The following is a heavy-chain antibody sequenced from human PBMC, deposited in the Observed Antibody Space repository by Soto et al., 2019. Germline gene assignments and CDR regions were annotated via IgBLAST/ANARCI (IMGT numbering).Heavy chain of an antibody. CDR2: ISGSGSST. CDR1: GFTFSSYT. V-gene: IGHV3-23*01. CDR3: AKAWGIDY. D-gene: IGHD7-27*01. Sequence: LSYAVSGFTFSSYTMSWVRQAPGKGLEWVSTISGSGSSTYSADSVKGRFTISRDNSKNTLYLQMNSLRVEDTAIYYCAKAWGIDYWGPGTLVTVSS. J-gene: IGHJ4*02.